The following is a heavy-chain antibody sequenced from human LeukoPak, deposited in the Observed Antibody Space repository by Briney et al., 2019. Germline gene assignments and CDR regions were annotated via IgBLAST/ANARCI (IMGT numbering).Heavy chain of an antibody. CDR3: ARRGSFKGDPFDY. J-gene: IGHJ4*02. D-gene: IGHD1-26*01. V-gene: IGHV4-59*01. CDR1: GGSISSYY. CDR2: IYYSGST. Sequence: SETLSLTCTVSGGSISSYYWSWIRQPPGKGLEWIGYIYYSGSTNYNPSLKSRVTISVDTSKNQFSLKLSSVTAADTAVYYCARRGSFKGDPFDYWGQGILVTVSS.